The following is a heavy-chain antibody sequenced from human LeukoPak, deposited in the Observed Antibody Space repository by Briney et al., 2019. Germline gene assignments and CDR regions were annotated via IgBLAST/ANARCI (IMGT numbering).Heavy chain of an antibody. CDR3: ARGSDYYDSSGYYYYFDY. CDR1: GDSVSSNSAA. V-gene: IGHV6-1*01. Sequence: SQTLSLTCAISGDSVSSNSAAWNWIRQSPSRGLEWLGRTYYRSKWYNDYAVSVKSRITINPDTSKNQFSLQLNSVTPEDTAVYYCARGSDYYDSSGYYYYFDYWGQGTLVTVSS. CDR2: TYYRSKWYN. J-gene: IGHJ4*02. D-gene: IGHD3-22*01.